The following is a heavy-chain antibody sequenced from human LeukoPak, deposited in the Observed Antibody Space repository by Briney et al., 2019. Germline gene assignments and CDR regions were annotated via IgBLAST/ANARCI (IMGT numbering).Heavy chain of an antibody. CDR1: GYTFTSYA. J-gene: IGHJ4*02. CDR3: ARIEVRGVTPDY. V-gene: IGHV1-3*01. Sequence: VASVKVSCKASGYTFTSYAMHWVRQAPGQRLEWMGWINAGNGNTKYSQKFQGRVTITRDTSASTAYMELSSLRSEDTAVYYCARIEVRGVTPDYWGQGTLVTVSS. CDR2: INAGNGNT. D-gene: IGHD3-10*01.